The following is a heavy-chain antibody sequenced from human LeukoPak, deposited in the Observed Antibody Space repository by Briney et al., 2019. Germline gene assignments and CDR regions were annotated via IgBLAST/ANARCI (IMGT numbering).Heavy chain of an antibody. CDR3: ARLFSASPGGFDY. CDR1: GYRFTSYW. Sequence: GESLKISCKGSGYRFTSYWIGWVRQLPGKGLDWMGIIYPGDSDTRYSPSFQGQVTISADKSINTAYLQWSGLKASDTAIYYCARLFSASPGGFDYWGQGTPLTVSS. V-gene: IGHV5-51*01. J-gene: IGHJ4*02. CDR2: IYPGDSDT. D-gene: IGHD3-16*01.